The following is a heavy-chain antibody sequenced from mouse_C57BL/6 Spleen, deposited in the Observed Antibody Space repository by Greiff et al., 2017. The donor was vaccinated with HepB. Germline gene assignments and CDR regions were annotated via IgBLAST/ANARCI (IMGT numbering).Heavy chain of an antibody. D-gene: IGHD2-3*01. CDR1: GYTFTSYW. CDR2: IDPSDSET. J-gene: IGHJ4*01. CDR3: ARWVDGYSHAMDY. Sequence: QVHVKQPGAELVRPGSSVKLSCKASGYTFTSYWMHWVKQRPIQGLEWIGNIDPSDSETHYNQKFKDKATLTVDKSSSTAYMQLSSLTSEDSAVYYCARWVDGYSHAMDYWGQGTSVTVSS. V-gene: IGHV1-52*01.